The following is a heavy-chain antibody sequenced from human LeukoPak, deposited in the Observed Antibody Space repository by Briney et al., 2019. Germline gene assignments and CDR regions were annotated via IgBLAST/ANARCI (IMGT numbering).Heavy chain of an antibody. Sequence: PSETLSLTCAVYGGSFSSYYWSWIRQPPGKGLEWIGEINHSGSTNYNPSLKSRVTISVDTSKNQFSLKLSSVTAADTAVYYCARDAPGRAVAGNDYWGQGTLVTVSS. CDR1: GGSFSSYY. CDR2: INHSGST. CDR3: ARDAPGRAVAGNDY. V-gene: IGHV4-34*01. D-gene: IGHD6-19*01. J-gene: IGHJ4*02.